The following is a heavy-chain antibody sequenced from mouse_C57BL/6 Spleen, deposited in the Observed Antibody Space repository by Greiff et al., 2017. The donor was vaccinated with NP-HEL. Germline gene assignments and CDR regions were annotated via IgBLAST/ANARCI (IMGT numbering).Heavy chain of an antibody. J-gene: IGHJ4*01. V-gene: IGHV1-69*01. Sequence: VQLQQPGAELVMPGASVKLSCKASGYTFTSYWMHWVKQRPGQGLEWIGEIDPSDSYTNYNQKFKGKSTLTVDKSSSTAYIQLSSLTSEDSAVYYCARGGDTYAMDYWGQGTSVTVSS. CDR2: IDPSDSYT. CDR1: GYTFTSYW. CDR3: ARGGDTYAMDY.